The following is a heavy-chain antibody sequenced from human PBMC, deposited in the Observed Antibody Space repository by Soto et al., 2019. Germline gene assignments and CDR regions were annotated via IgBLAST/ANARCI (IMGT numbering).Heavy chain of an antibody. V-gene: IGHV1-18*01. J-gene: IGHJ5*02. Sequence: ASVKVSCKASGYTFTSYDINWVRQATGQGLEWMGWMNPNSGNTNYAQKLQGRVTMTTDTSTSTAYMELRSLRSDDTAVYYCARNDDISNWFDPWGQGTLVTVSS. CDR1: GYTFTSYD. D-gene: IGHD3-9*01. CDR2: MNPNSGNT. CDR3: ARNDDISNWFDP.